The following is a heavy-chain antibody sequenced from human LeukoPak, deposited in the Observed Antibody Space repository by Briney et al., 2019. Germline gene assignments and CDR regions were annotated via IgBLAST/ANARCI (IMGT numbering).Heavy chain of an antibody. Sequence: GGSLRLSCAASGFIFDEHDMHWVRQVPGKGLEWVCLISKDGGNKHYADSVKGRFSISRDNNRNSLSLQMNSLRSEDTALYFCAKRSGSPHNFDYWGQGALVTVSS. CDR3: AKRSGSPHNFDY. V-gene: IGHV3-43*02. CDR2: ISKDGGNK. CDR1: GFIFDEHD. D-gene: IGHD1-1*01. J-gene: IGHJ4*02.